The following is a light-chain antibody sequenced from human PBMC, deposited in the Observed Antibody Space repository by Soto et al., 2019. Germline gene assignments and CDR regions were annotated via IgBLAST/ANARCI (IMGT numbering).Light chain of an antibody. CDR1: SSNIGSNT. J-gene: IGLJ1*01. CDR2: SNN. Sequence: QSVLTQPPSASGTPGQRVTISCSGSSSNIGSNTVNWYQQHPGTAPKLLIYSNNQRPSGVPARFSGSKSGTYASLAISGLQSEDEADYYCAAWDDSLNGYVFGTGTKVTVL. CDR3: AAWDDSLNGYV. V-gene: IGLV1-44*01.